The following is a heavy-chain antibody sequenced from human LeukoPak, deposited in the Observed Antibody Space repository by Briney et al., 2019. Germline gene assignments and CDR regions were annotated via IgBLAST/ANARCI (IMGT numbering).Heavy chain of an antibody. CDR1: GGSISSYY. Sequence: SETLSLTCTVSGGSISSYYWTWIRQPPGKGLEWIGYIYYSGSTNYNPSLKSRVTISVDTSKNQFPLKLSSVTAADTAVYYCARHGGAYGDYWYYFDYWGQGTLVTVSS. D-gene: IGHD4-17*01. CDR3: ARHGGAYGDYWYYFDY. V-gene: IGHV4-59*08. J-gene: IGHJ4*02. CDR2: IYYSGST.